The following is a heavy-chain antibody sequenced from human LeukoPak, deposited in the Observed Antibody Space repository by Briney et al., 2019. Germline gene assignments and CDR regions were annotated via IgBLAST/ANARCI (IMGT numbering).Heavy chain of an antibody. CDR2: INHSGST. J-gene: IGHJ4*02. V-gene: IGHV4-34*01. CDR1: GGSFSGYY. CDR3: ARVQDTSMY. Sequence: SETLSLTCAVYGGSFSGYYWSWIRQPPGKGLEWIGEINHSGSTNYNPSLKSRVTISVDTSKNQFSLKLSSVTAADTAVYYCARVQDTSMYWGQRTLVTVSS. D-gene: IGHD1-26*01.